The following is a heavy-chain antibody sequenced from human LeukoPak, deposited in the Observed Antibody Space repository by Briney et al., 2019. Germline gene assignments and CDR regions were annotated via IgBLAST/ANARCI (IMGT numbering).Heavy chain of an antibody. J-gene: IGHJ6*03. CDR2: ISSSGSTI. D-gene: IGHD1-1*01. Sequence: GGSLRLSCAASGFTFSDYYMSWIRQAPGKGLEWVSYISSSGSTIYYADSVKGRFTISRDNAKNSLYLQMNSLRAEDTAVYYCARPNWNYYYYYMDVWGKGTTAAVSS. CDR1: GFTFSDYY. V-gene: IGHV3-11*01. CDR3: ARPNWNYYYYYMDV.